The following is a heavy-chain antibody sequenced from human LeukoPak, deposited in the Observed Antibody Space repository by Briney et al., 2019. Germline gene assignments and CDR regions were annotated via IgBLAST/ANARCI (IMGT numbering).Heavy chain of an antibody. D-gene: IGHD3-3*01. J-gene: IGHJ3*02. CDR3: ARDYDFWSGKDAFDI. CDR2: ISSSSSTI. V-gene: IGHV3-48*04. Sequence: GGSLRLSCAASGFTFSSYSMNWVRQAPGKGLEWVSYISSSSSTIYYADSVKGRFTISRDNAKNSLYLQMNSLRAEDTAVYYCARDYDFWSGKDAFDIWGQGTMVTVSS. CDR1: GFTFSSYS.